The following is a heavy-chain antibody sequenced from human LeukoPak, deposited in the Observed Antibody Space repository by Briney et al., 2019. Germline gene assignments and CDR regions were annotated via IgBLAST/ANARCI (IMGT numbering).Heavy chain of an antibody. D-gene: IGHD1-26*01. CDR2: ISSSSSYI. J-gene: IGHJ1*01. V-gene: IGHV3-21*01. Sequence: GGSLRLSCAASGFTFSSYSMNWVRRAPGKGLEWVSSISSSSSYIYYADSVKGRFTISRDNAKNSLYLQMNSLRAEDTAVYYCALELVGEYFQHWGQGTLVTVSS. CDR3: ALELVGEYFQH. CDR1: GFTFSSYS.